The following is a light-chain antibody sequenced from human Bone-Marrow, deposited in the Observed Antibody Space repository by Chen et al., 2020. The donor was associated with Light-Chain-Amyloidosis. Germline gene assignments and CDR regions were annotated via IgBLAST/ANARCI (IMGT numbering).Light chain of an antibody. CDR2: DGS. CDR1: NISSTS. CDR3: QVWARSSDRPV. Sequence: SFVRTQPSPVSVAPGQTATNACRGNNISSTSVHWYQQTPCQAPLLVVYDGSDRPSGIPERLSGSNSGNTATLTISRVEAGDEADSYCQVWARSSDRPVFGGGTKLTVL. J-gene: IGLJ3*02. V-gene: IGLV3-21*02.